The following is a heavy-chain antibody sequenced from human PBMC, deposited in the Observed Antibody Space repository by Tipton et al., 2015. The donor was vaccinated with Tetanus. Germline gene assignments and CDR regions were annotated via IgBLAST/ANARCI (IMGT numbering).Heavy chain of an antibody. V-gene: IGHV3-30*18. CDR1: GFTFSSYG. D-gene: IGHD6-13*01. Sequence: SLRLSCAASGFTFSSYGMHWVRQAPGKGLEWVAVISYDGSNKYYADSVKGRFTISRDNSKNTLYLQMNSLRAEDTAVYYCAKVRKSSSWLNWGQGTLVTVSS. J-gene: IGHJ4*02. CDR2: ISYDGSNK. CDR3: AKVRKSSSWLN.